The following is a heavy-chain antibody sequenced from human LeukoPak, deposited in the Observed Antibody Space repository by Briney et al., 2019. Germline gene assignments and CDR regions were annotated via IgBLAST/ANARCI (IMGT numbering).Heavy chain of an antibody. V-gene: IGHV4-59*01. CDR2: IYYSGST. D-gene: IGHD3-3*01. CDR3: ARASIESYDFWSGPKADAFDI. CDR1: GGSISSYY. Sequence: SETLSLTCTVSGGSISSYYWSWIRQPPGKGPEWIGYIYYSGSTNYNPSLKSRVTISVDTSKNQFSLKLSSVTAADTAVYYCARASIESYDFWSGPKADAFDIWGQGTMVTVSS. J-gene: IGHJ3*02.